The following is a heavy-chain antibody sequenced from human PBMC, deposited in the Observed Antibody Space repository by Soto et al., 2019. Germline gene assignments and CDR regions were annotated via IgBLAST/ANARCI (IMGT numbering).Heavy chain of an antibody. V-gene: IGHV4-30-4*01. CDR1: GGPISSGDYY. CDR3: GKVLVGATGHTDSDS. CDR2: IYYSGST. D-gene: IGHD2-15*01. Sequence: PSETLSLTCTVSGGPISSGDYYWSWIRQPPGKGLEWIGYIYYSGSTYYNPSLKSRVTISVDTSKNQFSLKLTSVTAADTALYYCGKVLVGATGHTDSDSWGPGTLVTVSS. J-gene: IGHJ4*02.